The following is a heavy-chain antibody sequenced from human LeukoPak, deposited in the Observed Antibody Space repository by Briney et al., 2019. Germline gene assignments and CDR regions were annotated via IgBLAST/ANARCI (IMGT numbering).Heavy chain of an antibody. CDR2: INHSGST. Sequence: SETLSLTCAVYGGSFSGYYWSWIRQPPGKGLEWIGEINHSGSTNYNPSLKSRVTISVDTSKNQFSLKLSSVTAADTAVYYCARGLNQCRSLGYWGQGTLVTVSS. CDR1: GGSFSGYY. CDR3: ARGLNQCRSLGY. J-gene: IGHJ4*02. V-gene: IGHV4-34*01. D-gene: IGHD1-14*01.